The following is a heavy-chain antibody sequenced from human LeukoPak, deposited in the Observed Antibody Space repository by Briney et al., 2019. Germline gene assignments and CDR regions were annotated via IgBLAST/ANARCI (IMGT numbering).Heavy chain of an antibody. J-gene: IGHJ2*01. CDR3: AKIGVIGNRYYDV. CDR1: GFSFSSHG. Sequence: PGGSLRLSCAASGFSFSSHGMSWVRQAPGKGPEWVSSISSGSDYTYFADSVKGRFTISRDNSKNTLYLQMNSLRVGDTAIYYCAKIGVIGNRYYDVWGRGTLVTVSS. D-gene: IGHD3-10*01. V-gene: IGHV3-23*01. CDR2: ISSGSDYT.